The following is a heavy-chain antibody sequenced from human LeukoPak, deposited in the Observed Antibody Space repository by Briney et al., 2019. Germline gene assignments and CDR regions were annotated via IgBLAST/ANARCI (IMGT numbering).Heavy chain of an antibody. CDR2: IYYSGSTYYSGST. CDR1: GGSISSGDFY. CDR3: ARKPIFASGRHWYYFDN. V-gene: IGHV4-30-4*01. J-gene: IGHJ4*02. D-gene: IGHD3-10*01. Sequence: SETLSLTCTVSGGSISSGDFYWTWIRQPPGKGLEWIAYIYYSGSTYYSGSTYYNPSLKSRVTISVDTSKDQFSLKLNSVTAADTAIYYCARKPIFASGRHWYYFDNWGQGTLVTVSS.